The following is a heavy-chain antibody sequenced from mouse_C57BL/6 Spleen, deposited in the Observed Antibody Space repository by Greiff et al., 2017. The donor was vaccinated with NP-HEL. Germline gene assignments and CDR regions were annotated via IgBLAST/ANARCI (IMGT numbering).Heavy chain of an antibody. CDR2: ISNGGGST. CDR3: ARQGITTVVAGMDY. V-gene: IGHV5-12*01. CDR1: GFTFSDYY. D-gene: IGHD1-1*01. J-gene: IGHJ4*01. Sequence: EVQLVESGGGLVQPGGSLKLSCAASGFTFSDYYMYWVRQTPEKRLEWVAYISNGGGSTYYPDTVKGRFTISRDNAKNTLYLQMSRLKSEDTAMYYCARQGITTVVAGMDYWGQGTSVTVSS.